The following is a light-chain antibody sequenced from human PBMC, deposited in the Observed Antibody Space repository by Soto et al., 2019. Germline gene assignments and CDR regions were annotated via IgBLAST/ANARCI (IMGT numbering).Light chain of an antibody. V-gene: IGKV1-5*03. CDR3: QQYQTYSQ. CDR1: QSINTW. Sequence: DIQMTQSPSTLSASVGDRVTITCRASQSINTWLAWYQLKPGRAPKLQIYKASTLESGVPSRFSGSGSGTEFTLTISSLQHDDFATYYCQQYQTYSQFGQGTKVEIK. CDR2: KAS. J-gene: IGKJ1*01.